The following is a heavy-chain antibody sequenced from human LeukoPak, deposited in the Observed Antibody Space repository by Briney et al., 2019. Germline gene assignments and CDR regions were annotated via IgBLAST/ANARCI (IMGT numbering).Heavy chain of an antibody. J-gene: IGHJ4*02. V-gene: IGHV3-33*01. D-gene: IGHD6-19*01. CDR3: ARGGGGWYYFDY. CDR1: GFTFSSYG. Sequence: GGSLRLSCAASGFTFSSYGMHWVRQAPGKGLEWVAVIWYDGSNKYYADSVKGRFTISRDNPKNTLYLQMNSLRAEDTAVYYCARGGGGWYYFDYWGQGTLVTVSS. CDR2: IWYDGSNK.